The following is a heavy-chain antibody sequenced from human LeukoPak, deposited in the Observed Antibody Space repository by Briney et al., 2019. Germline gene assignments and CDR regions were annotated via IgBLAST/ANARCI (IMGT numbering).Heavy chain of an antibody. CDR1: GYSFTSYW. V-gene: IGHV5-51*01. CDR2: IYPGDSDT. Sequence: GESLKISCKGSGYSFTSYWIGWVRQMPGKGLEWMGIIYPGDSDTRCSPSFQGQVTISADKSISTAYLQWSSLKASDTAVYYCARALPLRSGSYCELDYWGQGTLVTVSS. J-gene: IGHJ4*02. CDR3: ARALPLRSGSYCELDY. D-gene: IGHD1-26*01.